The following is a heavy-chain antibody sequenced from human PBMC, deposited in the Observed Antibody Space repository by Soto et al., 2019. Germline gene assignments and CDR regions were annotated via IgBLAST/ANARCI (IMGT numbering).Heavy chain of an antibody. CDR2: ISGSGGST. V-gene: IGHV3-23*01. CDR1: GFTFSSYA. CDR3: AKDLVNGYGDYEPAPVDY. D-gene: IGHD4-17*01. J-gene: IGHJ4*02. Sequence: EVQLLESGGGLVQPGGALRLSCAASGFTFSSYAMSWVRQAPGKGLEWVSAISGSGGSTYYADSVKGRFTISKENSRNTLYLQMNGLRAEDTAVYYCAKDLVNGYGDYEPAPVDYWGQGTLVTVSS.